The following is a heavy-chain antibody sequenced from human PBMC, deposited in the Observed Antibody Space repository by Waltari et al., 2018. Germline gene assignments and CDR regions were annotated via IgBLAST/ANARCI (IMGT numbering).Heavy chain of an antibody. CDR2: ISSSSSYI. CDR1: GGTFSSYT. V-gene: IGHV3-21*01. CDR3: ARDPTTVTTPDY. Sequence: VQLVQSGAEVKKPGSSVKVSCKASGGTFSSYTISWVRQAPGKGLEWVSSISSSSSYIYYADSVKGRFTISRDNAKNSLYLQMNSLRAEDTAVYYCARDPTTVTTPDYWGQGTLVTVSS. D-gene: IGHD4-17*01. J-gene: IGHJ4*02.